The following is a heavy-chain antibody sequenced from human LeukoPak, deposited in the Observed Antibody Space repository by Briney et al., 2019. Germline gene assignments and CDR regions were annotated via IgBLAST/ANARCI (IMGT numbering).Heavy chain of an antibody. J-gene: IGHJ4*02. CDR2: IGDTT. CDR1: GFTFSIYA. CDR3: AKAFAFVGANFFDY. Sequence: GGSLRLSCAASGFTFSIYAMSWVRQAPGKGLEWVSAIGDTTYYADSVEGRFTISRDNSKNTLYLQMNSLRAEDAAVYYCAKAFAFVGANFFDYWGQGTLVTVSS. V-gene: IGHV3-23*01. D-gene: IGHD1-26*01.